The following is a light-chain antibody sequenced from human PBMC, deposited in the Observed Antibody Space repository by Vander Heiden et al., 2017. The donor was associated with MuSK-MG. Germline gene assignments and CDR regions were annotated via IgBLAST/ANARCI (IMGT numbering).Light chain of an antibody. J-gene: IGLJ1*01. V-gene: IGLV2-14*01. Sequence: QSALTQPASLSGSPGQSITVSCTGASSDVGGYNYVSWYQQFPGKAPKLIIYDVNNRPSGVSHRFSGSKSVSTASLTISGLQAEDEADYFCASYSSISTLYVFGIGTKVTVL. CDR1: SSDVGGYNY. CDR2: DVN. CDR3: ASYSSISTLYV.